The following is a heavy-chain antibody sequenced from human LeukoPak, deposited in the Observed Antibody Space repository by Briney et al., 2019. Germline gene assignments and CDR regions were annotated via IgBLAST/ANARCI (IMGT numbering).Heavy chain of an antibody. Sequence: TTSGNPGYAQKFQGRVTMTRNTSVSTAYMELSSLRSEDTAVYYCARDRRGKTAGILNWFDPWGQGTLVTVSS. V-gene: IGHV1-8*01. J-gene: IGHJ5*02. CDR3: ARDRRGKTAGILNWFDP. D-gene: IGHD6-13*01. CDR2: TTSGNP.